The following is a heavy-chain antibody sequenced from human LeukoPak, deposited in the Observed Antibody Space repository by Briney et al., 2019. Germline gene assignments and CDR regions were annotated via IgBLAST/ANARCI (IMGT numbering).Heavy chain of an antibody. CDR3: AKDDRSSLLWFGELPY. Sequence: GGSLRLSCAASGFTFSSYGMHWVRQAPGKGLEWVAFIRYDGSNKYYADSVKGRFTISRDNSKNTLYLQMNSLRAEDTAVYYCAKDDRSSLLWFGELPYWGQGTLVTVSS. J-gene: IGHJ4*02. V-gene: IGHV3-30*02. CDR2: IRYDGSNK. D-gene: IGHD3-10*01. CDR1: GFTFSSYG.